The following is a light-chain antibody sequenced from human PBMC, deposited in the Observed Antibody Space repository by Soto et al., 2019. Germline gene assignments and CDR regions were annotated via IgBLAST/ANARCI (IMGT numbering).Light chain of an antibody. CDR3: QSYDSSLSYV. J-gene: IGLJ1*01. V-gene: IGLV1-40*01. CDR2: GNS. Sequence: QSVLTQPPSVSGAPGKRVTIPCTGSSSNIGAGYDVHWYQQLPGTAPKLLIYGNSNRPSGVPDRFSGSKSGTSASLAITGLQAEDEADYYCQSYDSSLSYVFGTGTKLTVL. CDR1: SSNIGAGYD.